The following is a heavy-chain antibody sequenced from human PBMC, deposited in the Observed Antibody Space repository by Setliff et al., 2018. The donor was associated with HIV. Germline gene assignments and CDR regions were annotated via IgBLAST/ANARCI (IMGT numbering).Heavy chain of an antibody. J-gene: IGHJ4*02. V-gene: IGHV1-18*01. CDR2: ISAYNGNT. CDR1: GYTFTSYG. D-gene: IGHD3-10*01. Sequence: VASVKVSCKASGYTFTSYGIGWVRQAPGQGLEWMGWISAYNGNTNYAQKLQGRVTMTTDTSTSTAYMELRSLRSDDTAVYYCARGEMHYYGSGTFNFWGQGTLVTVSS. CDR3: ARGEMHYYGSGTFNF.